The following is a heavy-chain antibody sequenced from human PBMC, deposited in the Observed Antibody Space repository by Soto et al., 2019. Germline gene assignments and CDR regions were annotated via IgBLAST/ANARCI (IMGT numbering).Heavy chain of an antibody. CDR2: VYATGTT. CDR3: VIDGLKTLRDWFDP. Sequence: QVQLQESGPGVVKPSETLSLSCSVSGGSISKFYWSWIRKTHGKGLEWMRRVYATGTTDYNPHLRSRVTMSEDISKKTFPLNLISVTADDTGVYYCVIDGLKTLRDWFDPWGQGKLVTVSS. D-gene: IGHD2-21*01. J-gene: IGHJ5*02. CDR1: GGSISKFY. V-gene: IGHV4-4*07.